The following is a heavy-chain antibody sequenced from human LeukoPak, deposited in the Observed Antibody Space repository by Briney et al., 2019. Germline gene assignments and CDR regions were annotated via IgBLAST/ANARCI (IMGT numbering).Heavy chain of an antibody. CDR2: ISAYNGNT. CDR3: AATRTTVTTLGY. V-gene: IGHV1-18*01. J-gene: IGHJ4*02. Sequence: ASVKVSCKASGYTFTSYGISWVRQAPGQGLEWMGLISAYNGNTNYAQKLQGRVTMTTDTSMSTAYMELRSLRSDDTAVYYCAATRTTVTTLGYWGQGTLVTVSS. D-gene: IGHD4-17*01. CDR1: GYTFTSYG.